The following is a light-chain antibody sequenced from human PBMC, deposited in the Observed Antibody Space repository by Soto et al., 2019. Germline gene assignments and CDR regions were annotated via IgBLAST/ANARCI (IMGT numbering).Light chain of an antibody. Sequence: DSQMTQSPSTLSASVGDRVTITCRASQSISTWLAWYQQKPGKAPKLLIYDASSLESGVPSRLSGSGSGTEFTLTISSLQPDDFATYYCQQYNSYLLTFGGGTKVESK. CDR2: DAS. CDR1: QSISTW. J-gene: IGKJ4*01. V-gene: IGKV1-5*01. CDR3: QQYNSYLLT.